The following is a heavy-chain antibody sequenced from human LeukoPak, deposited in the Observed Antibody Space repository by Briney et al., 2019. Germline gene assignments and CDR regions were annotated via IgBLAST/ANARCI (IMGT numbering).Heavy chain of an antibody. J-gene: IGHJ6*02. CDR1: GFTFSSYW. D-gene: IGHD2-2*01. V-gene: IGHV3-30*18. CDR3: AKDQRTMTRRMDV. CDR2: VTYDGSKA. Sequence: PGGSLRLSCAASGFTFSSYWMHWVRQAPGKGLEWLGVVTYDGSKAFYADSVKGRLTTSRDNSKNTLYLQMNTLRVEDRAAYFCAKDQRTMTRRMDVWGQGTAVIVSS.